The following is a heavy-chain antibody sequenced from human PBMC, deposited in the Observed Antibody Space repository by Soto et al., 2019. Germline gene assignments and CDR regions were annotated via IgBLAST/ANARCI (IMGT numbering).Heavy chain of an antibody. CDR3: ARGRTLLYYDSSGYYHPPDAFDI. V-gene: IGHV1-8*01. D-gene: IGHD3-22*01. CDR1: GYTFTSYD. Sequence: ASVKVSCKASGYTFTSYDINWVRQATGQGLEWMGWMNPNSGNTGYAQKFQGRVTMTRNTPISTAYMELSSLRSEDTAVYYCARGRTLLYYDSSGYYHPPDAFDIWGQGTMVTVSS. J-gene: IGHJ3*02. CDR2: MNPNSGNT.